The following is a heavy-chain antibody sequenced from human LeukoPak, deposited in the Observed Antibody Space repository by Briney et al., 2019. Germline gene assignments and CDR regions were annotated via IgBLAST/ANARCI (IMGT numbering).Heavy chain of an antibody. CDR3: ARDLHFDSSANQP. CDR1: GFTLSSYA. CDR2: ISYDGNNK. D-gene: IGHD3-22*01. V-gene: IGHV3-30-3*01. J-gene: IGHJ4*02. Sequence: GGSLRLSCAASGFTLSSYAMHWVRQAPGKGMEWVAVISYDGNNKYYADSVKGRFTISRDNSKNTLYLQMNSLRGEDTAVYYCARDLHFDSSANQPGGQGTLVTVSS.